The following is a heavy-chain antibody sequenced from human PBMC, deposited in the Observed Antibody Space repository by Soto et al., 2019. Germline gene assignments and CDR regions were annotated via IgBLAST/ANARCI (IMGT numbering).Heavy chain of an antibody. CDR1: GYTFTGYY. V-gene: IGHV1-2*04. CDR2: INPNSGGT. CDR3: AISSTSLPRCCSVAFDI. J-gene: IGHJ3*02. D-gene: IGHD2-2*01. Sequence: ASVKVSCKASGYTFTGYYMHWVRQAPGQGLEWMGWINPNSGGTNYAQKFQGWVTMTRDTSISTAYMELSRLRSDDTAVYYCAISSTSLPRCCSVAFDIWGQGTMVTVSS.